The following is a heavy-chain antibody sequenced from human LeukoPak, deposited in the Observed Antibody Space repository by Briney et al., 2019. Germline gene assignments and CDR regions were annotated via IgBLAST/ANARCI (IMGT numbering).Heavy chain of an antibody. V-gene: IGHV3-30*04. Sequence: GGSLRLSCAASGLNFRTYTMHWVRQAPGKGLEWVAVTSYDGTYQYYTGSVKGRFTISRDNSKNTLYLQMNSLRAEDTAVYYCARESRVGATRPAYYFDYWGQGTLVTVSS. D-gene: IGHD1-26*01. CDR2: TSYDGTYQ. CDR1: GLNFRTYT. CDR3: ARESRVGATRPAYYFDY. J-gene: IGHJ4*02.